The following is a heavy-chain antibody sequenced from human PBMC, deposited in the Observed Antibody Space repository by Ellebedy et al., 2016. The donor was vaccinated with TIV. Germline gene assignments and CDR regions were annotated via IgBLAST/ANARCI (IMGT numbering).Heavy chain of an antibody. CDR3: ARDLAAGKQYYYYYGMDA. D-gene: IGHD6-13*01. V-gene: IGHV1-18*04. CDR2: IGPFSGNT. CDR1: GYPFHSYG. J-gene: IGHJ6*02. Sequence: AASVKVSCKASGYPFHSYGINWVRQAPGQGLEWMGWIGPFSGNTYYAQKLQGRVTMTTDTSTNTAYMDLRSLRSDDTAVYYCARDLAAGKQYYYYYGMDAWGQGTTVTVSS.